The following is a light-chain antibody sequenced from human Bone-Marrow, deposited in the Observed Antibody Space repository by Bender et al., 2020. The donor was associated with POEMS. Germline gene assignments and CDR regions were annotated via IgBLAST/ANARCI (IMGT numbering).Light chain of an antibody. J-gene: IGLJ3*02. CDR3: NAYTRSSTLV. CDR1: SSDIGVYNY. CDR2: DVS. V-gene: IGLV2-14*03. Sequence: QSALTQPASVSGSPGQSITISCTGTSSDIGVYNYVAWYQHHPGKAPKLMIYDVSNRPSGVSNRFSGSKSGNTASLTISGLQAEDEADYYCNAYTRSSTLVFGGGTKLTV.